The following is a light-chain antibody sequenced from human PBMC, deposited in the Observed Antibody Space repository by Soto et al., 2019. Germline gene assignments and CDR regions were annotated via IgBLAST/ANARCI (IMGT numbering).Light chain of an antibody. CDR2: GAS. CDR1: QRVSGSN. V-gene: IGKV3-20*01. J-gene: IGKJ4*01. Sequence: ELVFTQSPGTLSLSPGERFNISFRASQRVSGSNVGWYQQKPGQAPSLLIYGASKRTTGVPDRFSGSGSGTDFTLTISRLEPEDFAVYYCHYYGRSPLPFGGGTKVDIK. CDR3: HYYGRSPLP.